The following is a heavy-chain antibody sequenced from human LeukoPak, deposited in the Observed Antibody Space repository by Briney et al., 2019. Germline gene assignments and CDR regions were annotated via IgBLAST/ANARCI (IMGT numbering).Heavy chain of an antibody. Sequence: GRSLRLSCAASGFTFSSSDMHWVRQAXGKGLEWVAAISYDATNKYYADSVKGRFTLSRDNSKNTLYLQTNTLRDEDTAVYYCAKASSNYFYYFEYWGQGTLVTVSS. CDR2: ISYDATNK. CDR3: AKASSNYFYYFEY. D-gene: IGHD2/OR15-2a*01. CDR1: GFTFSSSD. J-gene: IGHJ4*02. V-gene: IGHV3-30*18.